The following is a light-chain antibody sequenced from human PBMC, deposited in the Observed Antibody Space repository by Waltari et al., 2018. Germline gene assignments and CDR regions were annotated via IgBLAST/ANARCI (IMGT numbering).Light chain of an antibody. J-gene: IGLJ3*02. CDR2: KNN. CDR3: AAWDDRLSGWV. V-gene: IGLV1-47*01. Sequence: QSVLTQPPSASGTPGQRVTISCSGSDSNVGGNYVYWYQPLPGTAPQLLIYKNNQRPYCVPYLFSRSQSGTSDSLAISGLQSGDAAAYSCAAWDDRLSGWVFGGGTKLTVL. CDR1: DSNVGGNY.